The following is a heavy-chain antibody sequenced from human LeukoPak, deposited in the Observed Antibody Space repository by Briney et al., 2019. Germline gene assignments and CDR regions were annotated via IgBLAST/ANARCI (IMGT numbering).Heavy chain of an antibody. Sequence: GGSLRLSCAASGFTVSSNYMSWVRQAPGKGLEWVSAIYSGGSTYYADSVKGRFTISRDNSKNTLYLQVNSLRAEDTAVYYCARVDCSSTSCPYYYGMDVWGKGTTVTVSS. CDR3: ARVDCSSTSCPYYYGMDV. CDR2: IYSGGST. J-gene: IGHJ6*04. D-gene: IGHD2-2*01. CDR1: GFTVSSNY. V-gene: IGHV3-53*01.